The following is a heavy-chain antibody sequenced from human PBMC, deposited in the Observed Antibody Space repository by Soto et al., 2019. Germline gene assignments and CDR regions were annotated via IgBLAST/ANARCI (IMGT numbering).Heavy chain of an antibody. CDR3: ARRGYDYTSFYYYYYMDV. V-gene: IGHV5-51*01. D-gene: IGHD5-12*01. CDR2: IYPGDSDT. J-gene: IGHJ6*03. CDR1: GYSFTSYL. Sequence: GESLKISCKGSGYSFTSYLIGWVRQMTGKGLEWMGIIYPGDSDTRYSPSFQGQVTISADKSISTAYLQWSSLKASDTAMYYCARRGYDYTSFYYYYYMDVWGKGTTVTVSS.